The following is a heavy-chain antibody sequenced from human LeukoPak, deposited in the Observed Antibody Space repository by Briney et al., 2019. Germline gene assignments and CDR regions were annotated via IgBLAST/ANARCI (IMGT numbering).Heavy chain of an antibody. V-gene: IGHV3-53*01. J-gene: IGHJ4*02. CDR3: ARGSLILRYFDWYYDY. CDR2: IYSDNT. CDR1: GFTVSSNS. Sequence: PGGSLRLSCTVSGFTVSSNSMSWVRQAPGKGLEWVSFIYSDNTHYSDSVKGRFTISRDNSKNTLYLQMNSLRAGDTAVYYCARGSLILRYFDWYYDYWGQGTLVTVSS. D-gene: IGHD3-9*01.